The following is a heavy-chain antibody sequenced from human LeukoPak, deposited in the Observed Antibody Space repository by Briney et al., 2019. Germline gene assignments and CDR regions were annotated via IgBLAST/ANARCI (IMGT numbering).Heavy chain of an antibody. CDR1: GYTFTSYY. Sequence: GASVKVSCKASGYTFTSYYMHWVRQAPGQGLEWMGIINPSGGITNYAQKFQGRVTMTRDTSTRTLYMELSSLRSEDTAVYYRAREKYSSGWHHFDYWGQGTLVTVSS. J-gene: IGHJ4*02. CDR3: AREKYSSGWHHFDY. V-gene: IGHV1-46*01. D-gene: IGHD6-19*01. CDR2: INPSGGIT.